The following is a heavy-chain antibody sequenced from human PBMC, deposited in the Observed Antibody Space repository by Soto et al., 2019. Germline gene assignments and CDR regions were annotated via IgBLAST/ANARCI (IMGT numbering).Heavy chain of an antibody. D-gene: IGHD2-21*02. Sequence: ASVKVSCKASGYTLTSYYMHWVRQAPGQGLEWMGIINPSGGSTSYAQKFQGRVTMTRDTSTSTVYMELSSLRSEDTAVYYCARELVSGGNSYYYYGMDVWGQGTTVTVSS. J-gene: IGHJ6*02. V-gene: IGHV1-46*01. CDR1: GYTLTSYY. CDR2: INPSGGST. CDR3: ARELVSGGNSYYYYGMDV.